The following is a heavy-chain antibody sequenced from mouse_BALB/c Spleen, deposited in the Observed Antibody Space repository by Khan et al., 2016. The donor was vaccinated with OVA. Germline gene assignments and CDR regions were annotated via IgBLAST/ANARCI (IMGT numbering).Heavy chain of an antibody. Sequence: EVQRVESGGGLVKPGGSLKLSCSASGFTFTSYAMSWVRQSPEKRLEWVADISRGGSYTYYPDTVTGRFTISRDNVKSTLYLEMRSLRSEDTAMYYCARGLRRGYYAMDYWGHGTSVTVSS. D-gene: IGHD2-2*01. CDR3: ARGLRRGYYAMDY. CDR1: GFTFTSYA. CDR2: ISRGGSYT. V-gene: IGHV5-9-4*01. J-gene: IGHJ4*01.